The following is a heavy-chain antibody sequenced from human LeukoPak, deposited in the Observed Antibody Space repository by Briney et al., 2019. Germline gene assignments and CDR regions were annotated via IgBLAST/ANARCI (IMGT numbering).Heavy chain of an antibody. V-gene: IGHV3-7*01. CDR2: IKQDGSEK. J-gene: IGHJ4*02. Sequence: PGGSLRLSCAASGFTFSKYWMSWVRQAPGKGLEWVANIKQDGSEKYYVDSVKGRFTISRDNAKNSLYLQMNSLRAEDTAVYYCARESGSVTSEVDFDYWGQGTLVTVSS. CDR1: GFTFSKYW. CDR3: ARESGSVTSEVDFDY. D-gene: IGHD4-17*01.